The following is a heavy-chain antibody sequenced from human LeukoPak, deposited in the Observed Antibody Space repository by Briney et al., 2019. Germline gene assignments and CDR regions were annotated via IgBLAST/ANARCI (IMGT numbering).Heavy chain of an antibody. D-gene: IGHD2-8*01. V-gene: IGHV3-30*04. CDR3: AREKYCTPTDCLHGRFYFNS. Sequence: GGSLRLSCAASGFPFSTYSMHWVRQAPGKGLEWVAVMSSDGSNHNYANSVKGRFTISRDNSKNALYLQMNTLRAEDTAVYYCAREKYCTPTDCLHGRFYFNSWGQGTPVTVSS. CDR2: MSSDGSNH. J-gene: IGHJ4*02. CDR1: GFPFSTYS.